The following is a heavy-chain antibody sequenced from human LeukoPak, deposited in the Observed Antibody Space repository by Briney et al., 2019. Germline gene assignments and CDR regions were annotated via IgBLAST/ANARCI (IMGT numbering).Heavy chain of an antibody. D-gene: IGHD6-13*01. CDR2: ISGSGGST. V-gene: IGHV3-23*01. CDR1: GFTFSNFW. Sequence: GGSLRLSCATSGFTFSNFWMTWVRQAPGKGLEWVSAISGSGGSTYYADSVKGRFTISRDNSKNTLYLQMNSLRAEDTAVYYCAKDRGDIAGEWYFDCWGQGTLVTVSS. CDR3: AKDRGDIAGEWYFDC. J-gene: IGHJ4*02.